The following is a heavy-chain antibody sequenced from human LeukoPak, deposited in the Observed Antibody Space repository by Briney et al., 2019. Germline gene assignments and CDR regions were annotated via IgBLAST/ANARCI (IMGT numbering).Heavy chain of an antibody. Sequence: FXXXXYGMHWVRQAPGXGLXWVAFIRYDGSNKYYADSVKGRFTISRDNSKXTLYLQMNSLRAEDTAVYYXXXXXXXXXXXXXXXXXXDIWGQXTXVTVSS. V-gene: IGHV3-30*02. J-gene: IGHJ3*02. CDR1: FXXXXYG. CDR2: IRYDGSNK. CDR3: XXXXXXXXXXXXXXXXXDI.